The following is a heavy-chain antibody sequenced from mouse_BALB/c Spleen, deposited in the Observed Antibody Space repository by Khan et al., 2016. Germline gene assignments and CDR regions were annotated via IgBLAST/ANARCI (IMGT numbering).Heavy chain of an antibody. J-gene: IGHJ1*01. Sequence: EVKLLESGGGLVQPGGSLKLSCAVSGFDFSRFWMSWVRQAPGKGLEWIGEINPDSSTINYTPSLKDKFIISRDTAKHTLYLQMSKVTAEDTAHCDSSSTFCDLDVWGAGTTVTVSS. CDR3: SSTFCDLDV. CDR2: INPDSSTI. CDR1: GFDFSRFW. V-gene: IGHV4-1*02.